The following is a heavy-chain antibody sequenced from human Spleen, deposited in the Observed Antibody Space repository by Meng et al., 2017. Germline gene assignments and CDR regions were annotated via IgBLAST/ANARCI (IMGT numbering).Heavy chain of an antibody. CDR2: INHSGST. D-gene: IGHD3-10*01. CDR1: GYSITGSYN. V-gene: IGHV4-38-2*01. J-gene: IGHJ4*02. Sequence: GSLRLSCAVSGYSITGSYNWGWIRQPPGKGLEWIGEINHSGSTNYNPSLKSRVSISVDTSKNQFSLRLNSINAADTAVYFCARLVSYGSGSYYDYWGQGKRVTGYS. CDR3: ARLVSYGSGSYYDY.